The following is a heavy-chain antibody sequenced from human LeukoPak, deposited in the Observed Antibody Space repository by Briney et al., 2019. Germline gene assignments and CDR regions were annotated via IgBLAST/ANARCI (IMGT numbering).Heavy chain of an antibody. D-gene: IGHD5-12*01. Sequence: CAASXFTFSSYEMNWVRQAPGKGLEWVSYISRSGSTIYYADSVKGRFTISRDNAKNSLYLQMNSLRVEDTAVYYCASGYDLPYWGQGTLVTVSS. V-gene: IGHV3-48*03. CDR2: ISRSGSTI. J-gene: IGHJ4*02. CDR3: ASGYDLPY. CDR1: XFTFSSYE.